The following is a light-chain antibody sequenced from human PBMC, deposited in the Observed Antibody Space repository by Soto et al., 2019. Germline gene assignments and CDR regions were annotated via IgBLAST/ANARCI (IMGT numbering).Light chain of an antibody. CDR2: AAS. Sequence: DIQMTQSPSSLSASVGDRVTITCRASQNITNYLNWYQQKPGKAPKLLIYAASNLESGVPSRFSGSGSGTEFTLSISSLQPDDVATYYCQQSYSSLALTFGGGTKVELK. CDR3: QQSYSSLALT. J-gene: IGKJ4*01. V-gene: IGKV1-39*01. CDR1: QNITNY.